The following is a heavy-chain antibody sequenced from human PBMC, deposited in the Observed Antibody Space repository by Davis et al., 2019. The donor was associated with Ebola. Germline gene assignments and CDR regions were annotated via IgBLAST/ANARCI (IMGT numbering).Heavy chain of an antibody. CDR2: IIPILGIA. J-gene: IGHJ6*02. Sequence: AASVTVSCKASGGTFSSYAISWVRQAPGQGLEWMGRIIPILGIANYAQKFQGRVTITADKSTRTAYMELSSLRSEDTAVYYCASSGGGDSSGYYRYYYYYGMDVWGQGTTVTVSS. CDR1: GGTFSSYA. V-gene: IGHV1-69*04. D-gene: IGHD3-22*01. CDR3: ASSGGGDSSGYYRYYYYYGMDV.